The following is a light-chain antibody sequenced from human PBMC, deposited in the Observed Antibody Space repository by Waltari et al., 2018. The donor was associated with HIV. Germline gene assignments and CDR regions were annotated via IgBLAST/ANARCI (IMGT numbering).Light chain of an antibody. J-gene: IGKJ1*01. CDR1: QIVSSAY. CDR3: QQYGDSPET. Sequence: ATLSCRASQIVSSAYLAWYQQKPGQAPRLLIYGASTRATGVPERFSGSGFGTDFTLTITRLEPEDFAVYYCQQYGDSPETFGQGARVQI. V-gene: IGKV3-20*01. CDR2: GAS.